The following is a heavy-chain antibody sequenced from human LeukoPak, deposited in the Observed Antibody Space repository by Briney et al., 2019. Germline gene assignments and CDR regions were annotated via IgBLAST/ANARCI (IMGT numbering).Heavy chain of an antibody. J-gene: IGHJ4*02. D-gene: IGHD5-18*01. Sequence: GSSVKVSCKASGGTFGSYAISWVRQAPGQGLEWMGRIIPIFGTANYAQKFQGRVTITTDESTSTAYMELSSLRSEDTAVYYCAREGYSCGSLRYWGQGTLVTVSS. V-gene: IGHV1-69*05. CDR1: GGTFGSYA. CDR2: IIPIFGTA. CDR3: AREGYSCGSLRY.